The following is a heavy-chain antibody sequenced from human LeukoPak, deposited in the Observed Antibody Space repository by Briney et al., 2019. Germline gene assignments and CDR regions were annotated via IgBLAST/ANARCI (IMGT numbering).Heavy chain of an antibody. V-gene: IGHV4-34*01. J-gene: IGHJ4*02. Sequence: TSETLSLTCAVYGGSFSGYYWSWIRQPPGKGLEWIGEINHSGSTNYNPSLKSRVTISVGTSKNQFSLKLSSVTAADTAVYYCARRRGITIFGVAHFDYWGQGTLVTVSS. CDR1: GGSFSGYY. CDR3: ARRRGITIFGVAHFDY. CDR2: INHSGST. D-gene: IGHD3-3*01.